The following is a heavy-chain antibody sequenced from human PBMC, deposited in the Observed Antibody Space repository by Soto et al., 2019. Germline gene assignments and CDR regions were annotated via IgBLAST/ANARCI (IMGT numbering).Heavy chain of an antibody. CDR2: ISAIFGTA. CDR3: ARESLPYYYMDV. V-gene: IGHV1-69*13. J-gene: IGHJ6*03. CDR1: GYTFTSYG. Sequence: GASVKVSCKASGYTFTSYGISWVRQAPGQGLEWMGGISAIFGTANYAQKFQGRVTITADESTSTAYMELSSLRSEDTAVYYCARESLPYYYMDVWGKGTTVTVSS.